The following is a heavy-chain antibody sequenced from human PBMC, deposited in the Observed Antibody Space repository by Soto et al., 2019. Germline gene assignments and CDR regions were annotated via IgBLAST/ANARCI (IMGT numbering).Heavy chain of an antibody. CDR1: GGSISGGGGYY. V-gene: IGHV4-31*03. D-gene: IGHD6-6*01. J-gene: IGHJ4*02. CDR3: ARRASSGRDPFYFDY. Sequence: QVHLQESGPGLVKASQTLSLTCTVSGGSISGGGGYYWSWIRQHPGKGLEWIGYIYYSGSTYYNPSLKSRATLSVDTSENQFSLKLSSVTAADTAVYYCARRASSGRDPFYFDYWGQGTLVAVSS. CDR2: IYYSGST.